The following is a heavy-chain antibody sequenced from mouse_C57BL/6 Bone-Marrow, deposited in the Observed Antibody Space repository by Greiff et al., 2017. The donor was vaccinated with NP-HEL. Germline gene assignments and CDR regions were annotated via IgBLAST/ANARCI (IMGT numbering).Heavy chain of an antibody. Sequence: VKLQESGAELARPGASVKLSCKASGYTFTSYGISWVKQRTGQGLEWIGEIYPRSGNTYYNEKFKGKATLTADKSSSTAYMELRSLTSEDSAVYFCARGGNLWFAYWGQGTLVTVSA. CDR3: ARGGNLWFAY. D-gene: IGHD2-1*01. CDR1: GYTFTSYG. V-gene: IGHV1-81*01. J-gene: IGHJ3*01. CDR2: IYPRSGNT.